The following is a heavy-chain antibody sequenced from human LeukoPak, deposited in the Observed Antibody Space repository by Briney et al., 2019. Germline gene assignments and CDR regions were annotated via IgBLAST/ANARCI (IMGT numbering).Heavy chain of an antibody. CDR3: AKSRARREGSSGSIDS. Sequence: GGSLRLSCEASGFTFNNFAMSGVREAPGKGLECVSAIVGSGGSTFYADSVKGRFTISRDTSMSTLFLQMSDLRVEDTAIYYCAKSRARREGSSGSIDSWGQGTLVTVSS. CDR1: GFTFNNFA. J-gene: IGHJ4*02. V-gene: IGHV3-23*01. CDR2: IVGSGGST. D-gene: IGHD3-22*01.